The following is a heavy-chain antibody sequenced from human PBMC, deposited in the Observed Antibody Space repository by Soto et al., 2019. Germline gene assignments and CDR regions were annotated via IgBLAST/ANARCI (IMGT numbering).Heavy chain of an antibody. CDR3: ARPKLISGSYYEYYFDY. D-gene: IGHD1-26*01. CDR2: ISAYNGNT. J-gene: IGHJ4*02. CDR1: GYTFTSYG. Sequence: QVQLVQSGAEVKKPGASVKVSCKASGYTFTSYGISWVRQAPGQGLEWMGWISAYNGNTNYAQKLQGRVTMTTDTSXSXXYMELRSLRSDDTAVYYCARPKLISGSYYEYYFDYWGQGTLVTVSS. V-gene: IGHV1-18*01.